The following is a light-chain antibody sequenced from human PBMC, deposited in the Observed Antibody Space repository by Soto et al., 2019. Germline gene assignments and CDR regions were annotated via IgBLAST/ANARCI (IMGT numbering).Light chain of an antibody. J-gene: IGKJ1*01. CDR2: AAS. CDR3: QTYNNAPRT. CDR1: QGISNY. V-gene: IGKV1-27*01. Sequence: DIQMTQSPSSLYASVGDTVTITCRASQGISNYLAWYQQKPGQVPNLLIYAASTLQSGVPSRFSGSGSGTDFTLTISSLRPEDVATYYCQTYNNAPRTFGQDTQVPI.